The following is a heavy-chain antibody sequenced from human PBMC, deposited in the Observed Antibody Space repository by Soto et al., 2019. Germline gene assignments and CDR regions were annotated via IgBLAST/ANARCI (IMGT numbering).Heavy chain of an antibody. J-gene: IGHJ4*02. CDR1: GFPFHNYW. CDR3: AKGVTIFGVAPPLAPFDY. D-gene: IGHD3-3*01. Sequence: EVQLVESGGGLVQPGGSLRLSCAASGFPFHNYWMHWVRQAPGKGLVWVSRINGAGDTTTYADSVRGRFTISRDNSKNTLYLQMNSLRAEDTAVYYCAKGVTIFGVAPPLAPFDYWGQGTLVTVSS. CDR2: INGAGDTT. V-gene: IGHV3-74*03.